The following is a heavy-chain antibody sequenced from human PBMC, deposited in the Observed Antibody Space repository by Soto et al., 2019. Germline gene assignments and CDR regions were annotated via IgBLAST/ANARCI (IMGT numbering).Heavy chain of an antibody. Sequence: GASVKVSCKASGYTFTSYDIYWVRQATGQGLEWMGWMNPNTGNSGYAQKFQGRVTVTSDTSINTVHMELCSLRSEDAAVYYCARRAETNGWNGFGADKYYFDFWGQGTLVTVSS. D-gene: IGHD1-1*01. CDR2: MNPNTGNS. J-gene: IGHJ4*02. CDR1: GYTFTSYD. CDR3: ARRAETNGWNGFGADKYYFDF. V-gene: IGHV1-8*01.